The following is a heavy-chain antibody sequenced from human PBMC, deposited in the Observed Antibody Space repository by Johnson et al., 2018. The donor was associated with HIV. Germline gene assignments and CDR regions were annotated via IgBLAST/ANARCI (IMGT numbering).Heavy chain of an antibody. D-gene: IGHD1-26*01. CDR2: IRYDGSNK. J-gene: IGHJ3*02. Sequence: VQLVESGGGVVQPGRSLRLSCAASGFALSGYWMHWVRQVSGKGLEWVAFIRYDGSNKYYADSVKGRFTISRDNSKNTLYLQMNSLRAEDTAVYYCAGRELDAFDIWGQGTMVTVSS. CDR1: GFALSGYW. CDR3: AGRELDAFDI. V-gene: IGHV3-33*08.